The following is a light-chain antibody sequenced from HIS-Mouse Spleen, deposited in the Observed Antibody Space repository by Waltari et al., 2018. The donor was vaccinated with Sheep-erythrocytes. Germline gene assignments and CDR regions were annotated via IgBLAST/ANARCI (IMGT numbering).Light chain of an antibody. CDR3: QQYGSSLRT. Sequence: EIVLTQSPGTLSLSPGERATLSCRASQSVSSSYLAWYQQKPGQAPRLRIYGASSRATGIPDRVSGSVSGTDFTLTISRLEPEDFAVYYCQQYGSSLRTFGQGTKVEIK. J-gene: IGKJ1*01. CDR2: GAS. V-gene: IGKV3-20*01. CDR1: QSVSSSY.